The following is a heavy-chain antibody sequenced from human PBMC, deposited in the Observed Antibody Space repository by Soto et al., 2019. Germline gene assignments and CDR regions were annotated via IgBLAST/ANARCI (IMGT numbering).Heavy chain of an antibody. CDR3: ARDVEFGAAAAMEWFDP. CDR1: RFTFDDYA. D-gene: IGHD2-2*01. Sequence: EVQLVESGGGVVRPGGSLRLSCAASRFTFDDYAMSWVRQAPGKGLEWVSGINWNGGSTGYADSVKGRFTISRDNAKNSLYLQMSSLRVEDTAFYYCARDVEFGAAAAMEWFDPWGQGTLVTVSS. CDR2: INWNGGST. V-gene: IGHV3-20*04. J-gene: IGHJ5*02.